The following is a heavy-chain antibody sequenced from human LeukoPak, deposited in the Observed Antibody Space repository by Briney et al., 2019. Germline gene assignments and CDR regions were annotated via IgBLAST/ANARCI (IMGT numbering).Heavy chain of an antibody. Sequence: GGSLRLSCAASGFTFNTYAINWVRQAPGKGLEWVSAISGSGGSTYYADSVKGRFTISRDNSRNTLYLQMNSLRAEDTAVYYCAKGVRRSGDYSSPVDYWGQGTLVTVSS. CDR1: GFTFNTYA. J-gene: IGHJ4*02. D-gene: IGHD3-22*01. V-gene: IGHV3-23*01. CDR2: ISGSGGST. CDR3: AKGVRRSGDYSSPVDY.